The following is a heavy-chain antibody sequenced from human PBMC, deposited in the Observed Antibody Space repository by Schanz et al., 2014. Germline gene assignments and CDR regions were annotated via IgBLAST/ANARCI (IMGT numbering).Heavy chain of an antibody. CDR1: GITFSGYS. CDR2: ISSSSSTI. V-gene: IGHV3-48*01. J-gene: IGHJ3*01. CDR3: ARDYEGDLHPHRHDAFDV. D-gene: IGHD2-21*02. Sequence: EVQLVESGGGLAQPGGSLRLSCAASGITFSGYSMNWVRQAPGKGLEWVSYISSSSSTIYYADSVKGRFTISRDNAKNSLYLKRNSGRAEHRGVYFCARDYEGDLHPHRHDAFDVWGQGTVVTVSS.